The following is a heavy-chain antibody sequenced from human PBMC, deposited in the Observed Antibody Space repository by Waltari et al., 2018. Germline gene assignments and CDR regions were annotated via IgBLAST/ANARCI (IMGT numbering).Heavy chain of an antibody. D-gene: IGHD3-9*01. Sequence: EVQLVESGGGMVQPGRSLTLSCAAYNFDFGEYVMSWVRQAPGKALEWVCFSIIKTYSETTEYTASVKGRFNITRDDSRSIAYLQMNLLKTEHTAEYYCTKVRRYFDWSTKDYWGQGTLVTVSS. J-gene: IGHJ4*02. CDR2: SIIKTYSETT. CDR1: NFDFGEYV. CDR3: TKVRRYFDWSTKDY. V-gene: IGHV3-49*04.